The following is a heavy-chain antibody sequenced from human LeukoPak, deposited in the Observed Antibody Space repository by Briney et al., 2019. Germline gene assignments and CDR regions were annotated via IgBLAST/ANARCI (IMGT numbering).Heavy chain of an antibody. CDR1: GFTFSSYA. CDR2: ISYDGSNK. Sequence: GGSLRLSCAASGFTFSSYAMHWVRQAPGKGLEWVAVISYDGSNKYYADSVKGRFTISRDNSKNTLYLQMNSLRAEDTAVYYCARDNSLEELDYWGQGTLVTVSS. CDR3: ARDNSLEELDY. D-gene: IGHD1-7*01. J-gene: IGHJ4*02. V-gene: IGHV3-30-3*01.